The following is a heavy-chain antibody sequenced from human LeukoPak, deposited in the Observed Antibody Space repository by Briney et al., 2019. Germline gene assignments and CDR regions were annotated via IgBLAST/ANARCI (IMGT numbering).Heavy chain of an antibody. V-gene: IGHV3-21*01. Sequence: GSLRLSCAASGFTFSSFSMNWVRQAPGKGLEWVSSIARTTDYIYYADSVKGRFTISRDKAKNSLFLQMNSLRAEDTAVYYCASDYSDYSYYYYGLDVWGQGTTVIVS. CDR1: GFTFSSFS. CDR3: ASDYSDYSYYYYGLDV. CDR2: IARTTDYI. D-gene: IGHD4-11*01. J-gene: IGHJ6*02.